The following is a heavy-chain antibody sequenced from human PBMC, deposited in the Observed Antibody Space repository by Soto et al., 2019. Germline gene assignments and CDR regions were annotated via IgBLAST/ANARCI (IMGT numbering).Heavy chain of an antibody. CDR1: GGSIISSSYY. CDR2: IYCSVST. J-gene: IGHJ5*02. CDR3: ASQYYDFWIGWFDP. D-gene: IGHD3-3*01. V-gene: IGHV4-39*01. Sequence: SETLCRTCTVSGGSIISSSYYWGWIGQPPGKGLEWIGSIYCSVSTYYNPSLKSRVTISVDTSKNQFSLNLSSVTAADTAVYYCASQYYDFWIGWFDPWGQGTLVTVSS.